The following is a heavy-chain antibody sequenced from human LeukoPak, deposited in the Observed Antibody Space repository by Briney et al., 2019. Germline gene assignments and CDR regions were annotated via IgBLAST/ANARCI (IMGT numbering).Heavy chain of an antibody. J-gene: IGHJ4*02. D-gene: IGHD1-1*01. V-gene: IGHV4-4*07. CDR1: GGSISSYH. Sequence: SETLSLTCTVSGGSISSYHWSWIRQPAGKGLEWIGRIYTSGSTNYNPSLKSRVTMSVDMSKNQFSLKLSSVTAADTAVYYCARGTTGTSPLRYWGQGTLVTVSS. CDR2: IYTSGST. CDR3: ARGTTGTSPLRY.